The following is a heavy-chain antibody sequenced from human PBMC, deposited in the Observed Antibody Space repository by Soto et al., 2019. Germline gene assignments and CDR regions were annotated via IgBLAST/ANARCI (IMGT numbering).Heavy chain of an antibody. CDR3: ARERNASTSMDV. Sequence: QVQLVQSGAEVKKPGASVKVSCKASGYTFTSYDINWVRQATGQGLEWMGWMNPNSGNTGDAQKFRGGVTMTRNTSISTAYMELSSLRSEDPAVYYCARERNASTSMDVWGQWTTVTV. CDR1: GYTFTSYD. J-gene: IGHJ6*01. V-gene: IGHV1-8*01. CDR2: MNPNSGNT.